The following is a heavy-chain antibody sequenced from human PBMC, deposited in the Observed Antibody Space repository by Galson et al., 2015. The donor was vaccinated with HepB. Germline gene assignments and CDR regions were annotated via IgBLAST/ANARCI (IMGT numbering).Heavy chain of an antibody. CDR3: ARSRGIAAPAGLDY. J-gene: IGHJ4*02. V-gene: IGHV3-30*03. CDR2: ISYDGSNK. CDR1: RFTFSSYG. D-gene: IGHD6-13*01. Sequence: SLRLSCAASRFTFSSYGMHWVRQAPGKGLEWVAVISYDGSNKYYADSLKGRFSISRDNSKNTLYLRMNSLRAEDTAVYYCARSRGIAAPAGLDYWGQGTRVTVSS.